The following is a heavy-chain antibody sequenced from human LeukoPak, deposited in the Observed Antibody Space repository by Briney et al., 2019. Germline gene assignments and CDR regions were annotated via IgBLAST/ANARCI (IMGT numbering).Heavy chain of an antibody. J-gene: IGHJ6*02. D-gene: IGHD1-26*01. V-gene: IGHV3-11*01. Sequence: PSETLSLTCTVSGVSISSGGYYWSWIRQAPGKGLEWVSYISSSGSTKYYADSVKGRFTISRDNSKNTVCLQMDSLRAEDTAVYYCARDQEPGMDVWGQGTTVTVSS. CDR1: GVSISSGGYY. CDR2: ISSSGSTK. CDR3: ARDQEPGMDV.